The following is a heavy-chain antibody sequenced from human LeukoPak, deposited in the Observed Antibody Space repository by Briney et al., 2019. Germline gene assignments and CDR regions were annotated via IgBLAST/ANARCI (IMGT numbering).Heavy chain of an antibody. D-gene: IGHD3-3*01. CDR1: GGSISSGSYY. J-gene: IGHJ4*02. CDR3: AREGPTNYDFWSGFDY. V-gene: IGHV4-61*02. Sequence: PSETLSLTCTVSGGSISSGSYYWSWVRQPAGKGLEWIGRIYTSGSTNYNPSLKSRVTISVDTSKNQFSLKLSSVTAADTAVYYCAREGPTNYDFWSGFDYWGQGILVTVSS. CDR2: IYTSGST.